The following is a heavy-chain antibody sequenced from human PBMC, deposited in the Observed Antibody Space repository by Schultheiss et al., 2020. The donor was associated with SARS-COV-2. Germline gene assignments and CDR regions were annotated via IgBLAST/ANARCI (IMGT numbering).Heavy chain of an antibody. CDR2: ISSSSSYI. Sequence: GGSLRLSCAASGFTFSSYSMNWVRQAPGKGLEWVSSISSSSSYIYYADSVKGRFTISRDNAKNSLYLQMSSLRAEDTAVYYCVKPSSAYSYGPFDYWGQGTLVTVSS. J-gene: IGHJ4*02. CDR1: GFTFSSYS. CDR3: VKPSSAYSYGPFDY. D-gene: IGHD5-18*01. V-gene: IGHV3-21*01.